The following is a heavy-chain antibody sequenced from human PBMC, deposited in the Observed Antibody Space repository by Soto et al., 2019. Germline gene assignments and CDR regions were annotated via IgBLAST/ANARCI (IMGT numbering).Heavy chain of an antibody. D-gene: IGHD1-20*01. CDR2: IYPGDSDT. CDR3: TTSPFNWNFDI. CDR1: GYSFTSDW. Sequence: PGESLKISCTGSGYSFTSDWIGWVRQMPGKGLEWMGIIYPGDSDTRYSPSFQGQVTISADKSISTAYLQWSSLKASDTAMYYCTTSPFNWNFDIWGQGTLVTVSS. J-gene: IGHJ5*02. V-gene: IGHV5-51*01.